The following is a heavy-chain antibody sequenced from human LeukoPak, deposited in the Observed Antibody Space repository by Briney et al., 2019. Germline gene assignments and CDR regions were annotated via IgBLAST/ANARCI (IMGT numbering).Heavy chain of an antibody. J-gene: IGHJ6*04. CDR1: GFTFSSYG. Sequence: PGGSLRLSCAASGFTFSSYGMSWVRQAPGRGLEWVSAISGSGGSTYYADSVKGRFTISRDNSKNTLYLQMNSLRAEDTAVYYCARGSDIVVVVAATRLDVWGKGTTVTVSS. D-gene: IGHD2-15*01. CDR3: ARGSDIVVVVAATRLDV. V-gene: IGHV3-23*01. CDR2: ISGSGGST.